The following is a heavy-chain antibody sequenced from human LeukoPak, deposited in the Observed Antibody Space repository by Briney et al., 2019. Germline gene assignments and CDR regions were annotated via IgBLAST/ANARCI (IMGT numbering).Heavy chain of an antibody. CDR1: GGSISSSSYY. D-gene: IGHD3-22*01. CDR3: ARYYYDSSGYYPLYYYYYMDV. Sequence: PSETLSLTCTVSGGSISSSSYYWGWIRQPPGKGLEWIGSIYYSGSTYYNPSLKSRVTISVDTSKNQFSLKLSSVTAADTAVYYCARYYYDSSGYYPLYYYYYMDVWGKGTTVTISS. CDR2: IYYSGST. V-gene: IGHV4-39*01. J-gene: IGHJ6*03.